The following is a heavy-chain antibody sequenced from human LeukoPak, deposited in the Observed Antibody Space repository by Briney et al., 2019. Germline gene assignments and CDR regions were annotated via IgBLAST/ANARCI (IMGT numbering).Heavy chain of an antibody. CDR3: ARGDGAFSGSPPPSQY. CDR2: ISYDGNNK. CDR1: GFTFRSYA. Sequence: GGSLRLSCVVSGFTFRSYAMHWVRQAPGKGLEWVAVISYDGNNKYYADSVKGRFTISRDNSKNPLYLEVSSLRDEDTALYYCARGDGAFSGSPPPSQYWGQGTLVTVSS. J-gene: IGHJ4*02. D-gene: IGHD1-26*01. V-gene: IGHV3-30-3*01.